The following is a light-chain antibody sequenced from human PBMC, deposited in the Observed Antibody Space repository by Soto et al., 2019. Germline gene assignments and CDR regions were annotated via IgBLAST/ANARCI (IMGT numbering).Light chain of an antibody. J-gene: IGKJ1*01. CDR2: GAS. Sequence: EIGMTQSPATLSVSPGERATLSCRASQSVSSNLAWYQQKPGQAPRLLIYGASTRSTGIPARFSGSGSGTEFTLTSGNVQSEDFAVYYGQQYKHWSREFGQGTEVEIK. CDR1: QSVSSN. CDR3: QQYKHWSRE. V-gene: IGKV3-15*01.